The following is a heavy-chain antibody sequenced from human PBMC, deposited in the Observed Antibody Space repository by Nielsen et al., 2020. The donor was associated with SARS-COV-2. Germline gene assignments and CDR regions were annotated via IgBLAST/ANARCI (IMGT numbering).Heavy chain of an antibody. CDR2: FDPEDGET. J-gene: IGHJ4*02. CDR1: GYTLPELS. D-gene: IGHD3-3*01. V-gene: IGHV1-24*01. Sequence: ASVKVSCKVSGYTLPELSMHWVRQAPGKGLEWMGGFDPEDGETIYAQKFQGRVTMTEDTSTDTAYMELSSLRSEDTAVYYCATRSRGGYDFWSGHYYFDYWGQGTLVTVSS. CDR3: ATRSRGGYDFWSGHYYFDY.